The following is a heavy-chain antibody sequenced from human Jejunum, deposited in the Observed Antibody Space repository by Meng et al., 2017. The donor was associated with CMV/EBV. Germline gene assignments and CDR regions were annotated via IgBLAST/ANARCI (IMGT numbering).Heavy chain of an antibody. J-gene: IGHJ6*02. Sequence: SGAAAGFTFSNYWMTWVRQAPGKGLEWVAYIGTGSTKYYADSLEGRFTVSRDDAKNSLYLQMNSLRGEDTAVYFCVRDPVLSGLDVWGQGTTVTVSS. CDR2: IGTGSTK. CDR1: GFTFSNYW. V-gene: IGHV3-69-1*01. CDR3: VRDPVLSGLDV.